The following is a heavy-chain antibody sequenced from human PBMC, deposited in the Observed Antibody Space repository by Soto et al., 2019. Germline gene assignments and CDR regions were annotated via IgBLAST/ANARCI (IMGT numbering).Heavy chain of an antibody. V-gene: IGHV3-33*01. D-gene: IGHD4-4*01. CDR3: ARGVTYGMDV. CDR2: IWYDGSKK. J-gene: IGHJ6*02. CDR1: GFTFSSYG. Sequence: GGSLRLSCAASGFTFSSYGMHWVRQAPGKGLEWVAIIWYDGSKKYYADSVKGRFTISRDNTKNTLYLQMNSLRAEDTSVYSCARGVTYGMDVWGQATTVTVSS.